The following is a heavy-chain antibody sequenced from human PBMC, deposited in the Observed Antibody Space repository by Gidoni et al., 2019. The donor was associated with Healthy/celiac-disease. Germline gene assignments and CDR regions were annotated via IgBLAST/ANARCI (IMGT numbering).Heavy chain of an antibody. J-gene: IGHJ5*02. CDR2: ISSNGGST. CDR3: VKVQSSSGSYYSAGRA. D-gene: IGHD1-26*01. V-gene: IGHV3-64D*06. Sequence: EVQLVESGGGLVQPGGSLRLSCSASGFTFSSSAMHWVRQAPGKGLEYVSAISSNGGSTYYADSVKGRFTMSRDNSKNTLYLQMSSLRAEDTAVYYCVKVQSSSGSYYSAGRAWGQGTLVTVSS. CDR1: GFTFSSSA.